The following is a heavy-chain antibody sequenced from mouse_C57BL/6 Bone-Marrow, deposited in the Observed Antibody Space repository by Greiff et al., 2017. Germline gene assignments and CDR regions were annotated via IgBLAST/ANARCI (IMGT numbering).Heavy chain of an antibody. CDR3: PLPTGRGFDY. D-gene: IGHD1-1*01. Sequence: EVKLMESGGGLVQPGGSMKLSCAASGFTFSDAWMDWVRQSPEKGLEWVAEIRNKANNHATYYAVSVKGRFTISRDDSKIIVYLQMYILRAEDTGIYYCPLPTGRGFDYWGQGTTLTVSS. CDR1: GFTFSDAW. J-gene: IGHJ2*01. CDR2: IRNKANNHAT. V-gene: IGHV6-6*01.